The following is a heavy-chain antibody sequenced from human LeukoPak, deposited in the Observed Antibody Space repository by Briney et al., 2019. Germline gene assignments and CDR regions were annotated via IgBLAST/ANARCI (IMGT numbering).Heavy chain of an antibody. CDR1: GFTFSTSD. CDR2: IGTGGDT. Sequence: GGSLRLSCAASGFTFSTSDMHWVRQVTGKGLEWVSAIGTGGDTYYPGSVKGRFTISRDNAKNSLYLQMNSLRAEDTALYYCAKDTGPYYYDSSGGDYWGQGTLVTVSS. V-gene: IGHV3-13*01. CDR3: AKDTGPYYYDSSGGDY. D-gene: IGHD3-22*01. J-gene: IGHJ4*02.